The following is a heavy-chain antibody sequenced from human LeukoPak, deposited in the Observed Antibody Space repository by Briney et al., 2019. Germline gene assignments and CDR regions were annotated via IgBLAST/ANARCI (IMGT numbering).Heavy chain of an antibody. CDR3: ARDSGSYLIDAFDI. D-gene: IGHD1-26*01. CDR1: GFTFSSYG. J-gene: IGHJ3*02. Sequence: PGGSLRLSCAASGFTFSSYGMHWVRQAPGKGLEWVAVISYDGSNKYYADSVKGRFTISRDNAKNSLYLQMNSLRAEDTAVYYCARDSGSYLIDAFDIWGQGTMVTVSS. V-gene: IGHV3-30*03. CDR2: ISYDGSNK.